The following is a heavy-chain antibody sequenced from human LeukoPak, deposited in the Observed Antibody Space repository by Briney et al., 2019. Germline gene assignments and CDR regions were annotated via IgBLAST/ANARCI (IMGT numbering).Heavy chain of an antibody. CDR1: GFTFDDYA. Sequence: SLRLSCAASGFTFDDYAMHWVRQAPGKGLEWVSGISWNSGSIGYADSVKGRFTISRDNAKNSLYLQMNSLRAEDTALYYCAKDITDGDYDYYYYGMDVWGQGTTVTVSS. J-gene: IGHJ6*02. CDR3: AKDITDGDYDYYYYGMDV. V-gene: IGHV3-9*01. D-gene: IGHD4-17*01. CDR2: ISWNSGSI.